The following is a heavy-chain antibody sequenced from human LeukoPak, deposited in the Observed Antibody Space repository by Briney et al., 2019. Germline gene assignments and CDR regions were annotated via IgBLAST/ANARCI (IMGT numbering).Heavy chain of an antibody. J-gene: IGHJ2*01. V-gene: IGHV3-7*01. CDR1: GFTFSSYW. CDR2: IKQDGSGK. Sequence: GGSLRLSCAASGFTFSSYWMSWVRQAPGKGLEWVANIKQDGSGKYYVDSVKGRFTISRDNAKNSLYLQMNSLRAEDTAVYYCARHGRSARAHWYFDLWGRGTLVTVSS. CDR3: ARHGRSARAHWYFDL. D-gene: IGHD2-8*01.